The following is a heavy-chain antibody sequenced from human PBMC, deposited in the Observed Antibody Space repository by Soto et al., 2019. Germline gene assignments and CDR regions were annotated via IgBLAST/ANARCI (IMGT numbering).Heavy chain of an antibody. J-gene: IGHJ6*02. CDR2: IWYDGSYT. V-gene: IGHV3-33*01. CDR3: ARDGYYYGMDV. CDR1: GFTFSSYG. Sequence: QVQLVESGGGVVQPGRSLRLSCAASGFTFSSYGMHRVRQAPGKGLEWVALIWYDGSYTYYADSVKGRFTISRDNSKNTLYLQMNSLRVEDTAVYYCARDGYYYGMDVWGQGTTVTVSS.